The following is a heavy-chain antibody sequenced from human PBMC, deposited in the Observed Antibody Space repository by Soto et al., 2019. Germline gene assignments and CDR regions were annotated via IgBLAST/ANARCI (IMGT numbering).Heavy chain of an antibody. V-gene: IGHV4-39*01. D-gene: IGHD2-2*02. CDR1: GDSISSNNYY. Sequence: SETLSLTCTVSGDSISSNNYYWGWIRKPPGKGLEWIGGINYSGNTYYDTSLKSRVTISLDTSKNQFSLMLTFVTAADMAVYYCARHPGYCTGTSCYSYYTMDVWGQGTTVS. J-gene: IGHJ6*02. CDR2: INYSGNT. CDR3: ARHPGYCTGTSCYSYYTMDV.